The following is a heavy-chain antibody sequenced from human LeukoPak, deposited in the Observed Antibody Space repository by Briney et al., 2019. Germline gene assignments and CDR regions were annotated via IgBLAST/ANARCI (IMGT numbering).Heavy chain of an antibody. Sequence: PSQTLSLTCTVSGDSISSYYWSWIRQPPGKGLEWIGYIYTSGGTNYIPSLKGRVTISIDTSKNQFSLKLSSVTAADSAVYYCARLTRLSTSPDRYYLDYWGQGTLVTVSS. CDR2: IYTSGGT. J-gene: IGHJ4*02. D-gene: IGHD6-6*01. CDR1: GDSISSYY. V-gene: IGHV4-4*09. CDR3: ARLTRLSTSPDRYYLDY.